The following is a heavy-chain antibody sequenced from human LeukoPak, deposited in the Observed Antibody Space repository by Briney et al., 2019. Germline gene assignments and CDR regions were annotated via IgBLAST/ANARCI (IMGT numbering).Heavy chain of an antibody. CDR3: ARISLGSGELLDAFDI. D-gene: IGHD3-10*01. CDR1: GFTFSRHW. CDR2: IKEDGSEK. J-gene: IGHJ3*02. V-gene: IGHV3-7*01. Sequence: HAGGSLRLSCAASGFTFSRHWMSWIRQAPGKGLEWVANIKEDGSEKYYVDDVKGRFTISRDNAKNSLFLQMNSLRGEDTAVYYCARISLGSGELLDAFDIWGQGTAVTVSS.